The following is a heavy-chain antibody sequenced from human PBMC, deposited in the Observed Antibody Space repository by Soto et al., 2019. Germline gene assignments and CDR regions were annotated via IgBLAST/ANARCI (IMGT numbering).Heavy chain of an antibody. J-gene: IGHJ5*02. CDR2: ISGSGAMT. CDR3: AKNFGYSYSYDMGET. D-gene: IGHD5-18*01. V-gene: IGHV3-23*01. Sequence: PGGSLRLSCAASGFTFDSYAMTWVRLTPGKGLEWVSTISGSGAMTYHADSVKGRFTVSRDNSRNTLYLQMNGLSAEDTAIYYCAKNFGYSYSYDMGETWGQGTLVTVSS. CDR1: GFTFDSYA.